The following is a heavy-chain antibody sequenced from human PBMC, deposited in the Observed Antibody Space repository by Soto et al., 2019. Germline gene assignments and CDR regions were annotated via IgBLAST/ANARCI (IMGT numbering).Heavy chain of an antibody. Sequence: GGSLRLSCAASGFSVSSNYMSWVRQAPGKGLEWVSVIYAGGNTHYADSVEGRFTISRDNSNNMLYLQMNSLRAEDTVVFYCVREKVTMIVGFYYFAYWGQGTRVTVSS. CDR3: VREKVTMIVGFYYFAY. CDR1: GFSVSSNY. J-gene: IGHJ4*02. D-gene: IGHD3-22*01. CDR2: IYAGGNT. V-gene: IGHV3-66*01.